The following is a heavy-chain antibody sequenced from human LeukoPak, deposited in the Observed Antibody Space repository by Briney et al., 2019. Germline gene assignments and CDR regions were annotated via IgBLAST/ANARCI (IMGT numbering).Heavy chain of an antibody. D-gene: IGHD2-2*01. CDR3: AKDLHCSSTSCRRAFDI. CDR1: GFTFSSYA. CDR2: ISGSGGST. V-gene: IGHV3-23*01. Sequence: GGSLRLSCAASGFTFSSYAMSWVRQAPGKGLEWVSAISGSGGSTYYADSVKGRFTISRDNSKNTLYLQMDSLRAEDTAVYYCAKDLHCSSTSCRRAFDIWGQGTMVTVSS. J-gene: IGHJ3*02.